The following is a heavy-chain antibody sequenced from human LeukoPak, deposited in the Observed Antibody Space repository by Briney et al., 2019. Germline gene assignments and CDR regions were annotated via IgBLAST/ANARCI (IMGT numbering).Heavy chain of an antibody. J-gene: IGHJ4*02. D-gene: IGHD3-10*02. CDR3: AKDQSVYYYVGRSIDY. CDR1: GFTFSSYG. V-gene: IGHV3-30*02. CDR2: IRYDGSNK. Sequence: GGSLRLSCAASGFTFSSYGMHWVRQAPGKGLEWVAFIRYDGSNKYYADSVKGRFTISRDNSKNTLYLQMNSLRAEDTAVYYCAKDQSVYYYVGRSIDYWGQGTLVTVSS.